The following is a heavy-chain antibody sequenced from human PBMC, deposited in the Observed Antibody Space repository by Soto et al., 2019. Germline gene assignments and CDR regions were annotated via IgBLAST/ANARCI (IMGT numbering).Heavy chain of an antibody. J-gene: IGHJ4*02. CDR3: AGGGGYRSRYYFDY. CDR1: GFTFSSYG. V-gene: IGHV3-33*01. CDR2: IWYDGSNK. Sequence: QVQLVESGGGVVQPGRSLRLSCAASGFTFSSYGMHWVRQAPGKGLEWVAVIWYDGSNKYYADSVKGRFTISRDNSKNPRYLQRNSLRAEDTAVYYGAGGGGYRSRYYFDYWGQGTLVTVSS. D-gene: IGHD1-1*01.